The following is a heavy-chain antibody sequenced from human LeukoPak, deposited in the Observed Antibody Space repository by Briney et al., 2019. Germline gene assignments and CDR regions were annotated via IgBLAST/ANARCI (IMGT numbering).Heavy chain of an antibody. CDR1: GYTFTGYY. Sequence: GASVKVSCKASGYTFTGYYMHWVRQAPGQGLEWMGWINPNSGGTNYAQKFQGWVTMTRDTSISTAYMELSRLRSDDTAVYYCALVHHSGVAVAGPYFQHWGQGTLVTVSS. D-gene: IGHD6-19*01. V-gene: IGHV1-2*04. J-gene: IGHJ1*01. CDR2: INPNSGGT. CDR3: ALVHHSGVAVAGPYFQH.